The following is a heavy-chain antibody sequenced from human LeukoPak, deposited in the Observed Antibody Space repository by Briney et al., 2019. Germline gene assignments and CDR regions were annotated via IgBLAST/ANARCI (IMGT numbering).Heavy chain of an antibody. J-gene: IGHJ6*02. CDR2: IWYDGSNK. CDR1: GFTFSSYG. Sequence: PGGSLRLSCAASGFTFSSYGMHWVRQAPGKGLEWVAVIWYDGSNKYYADSVKGRFTISRDNSKNTLFLQMNSLRAEDTAVYFCARDYYGSGSYFYYYYGMDVWGQGTTVTVSS. V-gene: IGHV3-33*01. D-gene: IGHD3-10*01. CDR3: ARDYYGSGSYFYYYYGMDV.